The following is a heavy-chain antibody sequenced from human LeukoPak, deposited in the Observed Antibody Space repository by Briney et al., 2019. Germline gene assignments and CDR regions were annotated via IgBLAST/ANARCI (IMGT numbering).Heavy chain of an antibody. J-gene: IGHJ4*02. D-gene: IGHD1-26*01. CDR3: AKDRGGATDY. V-gene: IGHV3-30*02. CDR1: GFTVSSNY. Sequence: PGGSLRLSCAASGFTVSSNYMSWVRQAPGKGLEWVAFIRYDGSNKYYADSVKGRFTISRDNSKNTLYLQMNSLRAEDTAVYYCAKDRGGATDYWGQGTLVTVSS. CDR2: IRYDGSNK.